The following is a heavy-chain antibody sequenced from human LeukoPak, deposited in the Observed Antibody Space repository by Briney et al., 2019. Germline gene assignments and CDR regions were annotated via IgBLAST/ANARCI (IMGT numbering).Heavy chain of an antibody. J-gene: IGHJ3*02. CDR3: ARGRTMADAFDI. CDR1: GYTFTGYY. CDR2: INPNSGGT. D-gene: IGHD3-10*01. V-gene: IGHV1-2*06. Sequence: ASVKVSCKASGYTFTGYYMHWVRQAPGQGLEWMGRINPNSGGTNYAQKVQGRVTMTTDTSTSTAYMELRSLRSDDTAVYYCARGRTMADAFDIWGQGTMVIVSS.